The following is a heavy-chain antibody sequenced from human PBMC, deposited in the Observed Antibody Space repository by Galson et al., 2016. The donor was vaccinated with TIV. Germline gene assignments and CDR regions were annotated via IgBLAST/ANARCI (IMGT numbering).Heavy chain of an antibody. J-gene: IGHJ4*02. CDR1: GFSLTTSGVG. CDR3: AHRGDGHNKIFDY. V-gene: IGHV2-5*02. D-gene: IGHD5-24*01. CDR2: IYWDDRK. Sequence: PALVKPTQTLTLTCSFSGFSLTTSGVGVGWNRQPPRKALEWLGFIYWDDRKLYSPSLKNRLTITRDTSKNQVVLTMTNMDPVDTATYYCAHRGDGHNKIFDYWGQGTLVTVSS.